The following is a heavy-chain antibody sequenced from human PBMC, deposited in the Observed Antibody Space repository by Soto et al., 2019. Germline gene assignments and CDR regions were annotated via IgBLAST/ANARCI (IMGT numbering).Heavy chain of an antibody. Sequence: PGGSLRLSCAASGFTFSSYAMSWVRQAPGKGLEWVSAISGGGGSTYYADSVKGRFTISRDNSKNTLYLQMNSLRAEDTAAYYCAKPEYSSSSGPTFRFWGQGTPVTVSS. CDR1: GFTFSSYA. D-gene: IGHD6-6*01. J-gene: IGHJ4*02. V-gene: IGHV3-23*01. CDR2: ISGGGGST. CDR3: AKPEYSSSSGPTFRF.